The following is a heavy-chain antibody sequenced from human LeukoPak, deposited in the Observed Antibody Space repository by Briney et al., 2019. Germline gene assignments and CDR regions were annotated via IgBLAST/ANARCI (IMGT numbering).Heavy chain of an antibody. CDR1: GYTFTGYY. D-gene: IGHD5-24*01. CDR3: ATLATMISDAFDI. CDR2: TNPNSADT. J-gene: IGHJ3*02. Sequence: ASVKVSCKASGYTFTGYYIHWVRQAPGQGLEWMGWTNPNSADTNYAQKFQGSVTMTRDTSISTAYMELSSLKSDDTAVYYCATLATMISDAFDIWGQGTMVTVSS. V-gene: IGHV1-2*02.